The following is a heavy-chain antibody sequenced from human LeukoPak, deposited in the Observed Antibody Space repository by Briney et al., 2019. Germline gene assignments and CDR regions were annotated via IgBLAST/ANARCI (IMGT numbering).Heavy chain of an antibody. Sequence: SCTPSVYTFTSYYMHWARYAPGKGMEWVAVILYDGSNKYYADSVTGRYTISRDNSKNTLYLQMNSLRAEDTAVYYCERVTTVVSFDYWGQGTLVTVSS. CDR2: ILYDGSNK. V-gene: IGHV3-33*05. D-gene: IGHD4-23*01. CDR1: VYTFTSYY. J-gene: IGHJ4*02. CDR3: ERVTTVVSFDY.